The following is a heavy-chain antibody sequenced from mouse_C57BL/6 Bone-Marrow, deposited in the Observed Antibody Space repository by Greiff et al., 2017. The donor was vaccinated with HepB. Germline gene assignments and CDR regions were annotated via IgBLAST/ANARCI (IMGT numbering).Heavy chain of an antibody. J-gene: IGHJ3*01. CDR2: ISSGSSTI. V-gene: IGHV5-17*01. D-gene: IGHD1-1*01. Sequence: EVMLVESGGGLVKPGGSLKLSCAASGFTFSDYGMHWVRQAPEKGLEWVAYISSGSSTIYYADTVKGRFTISRDNAKNTLFLQMTSLRSEDTAMYYCASPYYYGSSYDFAYWGQGTRVTVSA. CDR3: ASPYYYGSSYDFAY. CDR1: GFTFSDYG.